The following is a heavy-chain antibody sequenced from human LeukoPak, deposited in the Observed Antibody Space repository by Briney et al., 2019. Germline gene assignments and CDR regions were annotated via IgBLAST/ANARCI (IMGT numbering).Heavy chain of an antibody. CDR3: ARGDYVYYYYMDV. CDR1: GFTVSSNY. J-gene: IGHJ6*03. D-gene: IGHD4-17*01. V-gene: IGHV3-66*01. CDR2: IYSGGST. Sequence: GGSLRLSCAASGFTVSSNYMSWVRQAPGKGLEWVSFIYSGGSTYYADSVKGRFIISRDNSKNSLYLQMNSLRAEDTAVYYCARGDYVYYYYMDVWGKGTTVTVSS.